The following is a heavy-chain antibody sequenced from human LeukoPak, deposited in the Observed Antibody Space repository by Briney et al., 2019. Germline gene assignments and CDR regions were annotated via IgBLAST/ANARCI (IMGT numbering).Heavy chain of an antibody. CDR2: ISSSSSYI. CDR3: ARDPRGVYSSSDIK. CDR1: GFTFSSYS. J-gene: IGHJ4*02. V-gene: IGHV3-21*01. Sequence: GRSLRLSCAASGFTFSSYSMNWVRQAPGKGLEWVSSISSSSSYIYYADSVKGRFTISRDNAKNSLYLQMNSLRAEDTAVYYCARDPRGVYSSSDIKWGQGTLVTVSS. D-gene: IGHD6-13*01.